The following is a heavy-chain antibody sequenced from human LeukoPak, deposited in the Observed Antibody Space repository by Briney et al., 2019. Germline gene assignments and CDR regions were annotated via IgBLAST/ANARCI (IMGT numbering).Heavy chain of an antibody. CDR3: AKAPSNTVTTGYVY. CDR2: ISWNSGSI. Sequence: GGSLRLSCAASGFTFDDYAMHWVRQAPGKGLEWVSGISWNSGSIGYADSVKGRFTISRDNAKNSLYLQMNSLRAEDTALYYCAKAPSNTVTTGYVYWGQGTLVTVSS. CDR1: GFTFDDYA. V-gene: IGHV3-9*01. J-gene: IGHJ4*02. D-gene: IGHD4-17*01.